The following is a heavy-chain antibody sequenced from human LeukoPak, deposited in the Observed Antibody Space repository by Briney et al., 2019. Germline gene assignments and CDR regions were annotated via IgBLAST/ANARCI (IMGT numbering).Heavy chain of an antibody. D-gene: IGHD2-2*01. J-gene: IGHJ6*03. CDR2: ISSSSSYI. Sequence: GGSLRLSCAASGFTFSSYSMNWVRQAPGKGLEWVSSISSSSSYIYYADSVKGRFTISRDNAKNSLYLQMNSLRAEDTAVYYCARLYCSSTSCRYYYYYMDVWGKGTTVTVSS. V-gene: IGHV3-21*01. CDR1: GFTFSSYS. CDR3: ARLYCSSTSCRYYYYYMDV.